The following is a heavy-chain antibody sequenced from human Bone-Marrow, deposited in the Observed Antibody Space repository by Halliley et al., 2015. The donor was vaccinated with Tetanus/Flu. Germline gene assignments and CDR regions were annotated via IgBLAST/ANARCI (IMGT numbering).Heavy chain of an antibody. CDR1: NDSIKSYF. J-gene: IGHJ3*02. Sequence: LSCTISNDSIKSYFWTWIRQSPGKGLEWIGYLYYTDRTSYNPSLQSRVTISGDTSKNQFSLRLTSVTAADTGVYYCARGVVAARPRAFDIWGQGTVVTVSS. CDR3: ARGVVAARPRAFDI. V-gene: IGHV4-59*01. D-gene: IGHD6-6*01. CDR2: LYYTDRT.